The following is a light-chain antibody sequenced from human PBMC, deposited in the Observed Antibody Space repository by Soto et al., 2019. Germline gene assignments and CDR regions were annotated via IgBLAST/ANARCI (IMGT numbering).Light chain of an antibody. J-gene: IGLJ1*01. CDR2: AVS. V-gene: IGLV2-14*01. Sequence: QSALTQPASVSGSPGQSITISCSGTSXDVGAHNLVSWYQQHPGRPPKLMIYAVSNRPSGVSNRFSGSKSGNTASLTISGLQAEDEADYYCCSLTTRDSHIFGSGTKVTVL. CDR1: SXDVGAHNL. CDR3: CSLTTRDSHI.